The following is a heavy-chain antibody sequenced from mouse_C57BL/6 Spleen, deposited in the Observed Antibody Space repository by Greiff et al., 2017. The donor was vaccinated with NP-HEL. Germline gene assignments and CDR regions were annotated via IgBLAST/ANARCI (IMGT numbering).Heavy chain of an antibody. J-gene: IGHJ4*01. CDR3: ARGYDYDGDYYAMDY. Sequence: EVQLQQSGPELVKPGASVKISCKASGYSFTGYYMNWVKQSPEKSLEWIGEINPSTGGTTYNQKFKAKATLTVDKSSSTAYMQLKSLTSEDSAVYYCARGYDYDGDYYAMDYWGQGTSVTVSS. CDR1: GYSFTGYY. CDR2: INPSTGGT. V-gene: IGHV1-42*01. D-gene: IGHD2-4*01.